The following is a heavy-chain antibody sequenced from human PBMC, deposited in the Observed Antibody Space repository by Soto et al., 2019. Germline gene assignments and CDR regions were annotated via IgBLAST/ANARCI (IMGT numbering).Heavy chain of an antibody. J-gene: IGHJ4*02. V-gene: IGHV1-18*01. D-gene: IGHD3-16*01. CDR2: ISAYNGNT. Sequence: QVQLVQSGAEVKKPGASVKVSCKASGYTFTSYGISWVGHAPGQGLEWMGWISAYNGNTNYAQKLQGRVTMTTDTSPSTAYMELRSLGSDDTAVYYCARDAQGVFLHYWGQGTLVTVSS. CDR1: GYTFTSYG. CDR3: ARDAQGVFLHY.